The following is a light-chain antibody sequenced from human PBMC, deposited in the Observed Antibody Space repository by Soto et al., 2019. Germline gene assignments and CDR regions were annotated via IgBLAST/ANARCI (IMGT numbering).Light chain of an antibody. CDR1: QSFRGL. J-gene: IGKJ5*01. CDR3: QQHHMWPIT. CDR2: DAS. Sequence: EVALTQSPVTLYLYPGERGTPSFRASQSFRGLLAWYQQKPGQAHRLLIYDASNRATGIKHRFSGSGSGTDFTLTISSLEPEDSAVYYCQQHHMWPITFGTGTRVEIK. V-gene: IGKV3-11*01.